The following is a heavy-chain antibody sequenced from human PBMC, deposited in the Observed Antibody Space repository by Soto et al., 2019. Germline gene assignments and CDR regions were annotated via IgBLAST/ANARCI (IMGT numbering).Heavy chain of an antibody. CDR1: GDSVSSNSAA. CDR2: TYYRSKWYN. V-gene: IGHV6-1*01. D-gene: IGHD3-16*01. CDR3: ARDGLSRWPMGGYWFDP. Sequence: QTLSLTCAISGDSVSSNSAAWNWIRQSPSRGLEWLGRTYYRSKWYNDYAVSVKSRITINPDTSKNQFSLQLNSVTPEDTAVYYCARDGLSRWPMGGYWFDPWGQGTLVTVSS. J-gene: IGHJ5*02.